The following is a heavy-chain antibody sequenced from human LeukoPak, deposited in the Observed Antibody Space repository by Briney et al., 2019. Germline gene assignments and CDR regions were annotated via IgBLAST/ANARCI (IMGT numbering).Heavy chain of an antibody. V-gene: IGHV4-39*01. J-gene: IGHJ4*02. CDR1: GGSISSSSYY. CDR3: AGHLVYAIDFDY. D-gene: IGHD2-8*01. Sequence: SETLSLTCTVSGGSISSSSYYWGWIRQPPGKGLEWIGSIYYSGSTYYNPSLKSRVTISVDTSKSQFSLKLSSVTAADTAVYYCAGHLVYAIDFDYWGQGTLVTVSS. CDR2: IYYSGST.